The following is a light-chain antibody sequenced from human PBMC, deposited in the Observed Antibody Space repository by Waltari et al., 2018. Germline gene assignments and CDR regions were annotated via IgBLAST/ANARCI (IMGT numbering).Light chain of an antibody. Sequence: DIQMTQSPSSLSASIGDTITVTCRASQNIRTYLNWYQQKPAKAPKLLIFGASSLPRGVPSRFSGSASGTEFTLTITNLQSEDFAVYYCLQYNDWPPLFTFGPGTKVEIK. V-gene: IGKV1-39*01. CDR2: GAS. CDR3: LQYNDWPPLFT. J-gene: IGKJ3*01. CDR1: QNIRTY.